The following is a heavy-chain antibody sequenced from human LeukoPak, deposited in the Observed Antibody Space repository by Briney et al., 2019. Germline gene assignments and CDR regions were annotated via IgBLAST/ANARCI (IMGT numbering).Heavy chain of an antibody. CDR2: IGNNGGSA. J-gene: IGHJ4*02. D-gene: IGHD6-19*01. CDR1: GFTFSSYA. Sequence: GGSLRLSCGVSGFTFSSYAMHWVRQAPGKGLEYVSTIGNNGGSAYYGKSVKGRFTVSRDNSKNTLYLQVGSLTVEDTAVYYCARDMGRGNGWYNADYWGQGTLVTVSS. V-gene: IGHV3-64*01. CDR3: ARDMGRGNGWYNADY.